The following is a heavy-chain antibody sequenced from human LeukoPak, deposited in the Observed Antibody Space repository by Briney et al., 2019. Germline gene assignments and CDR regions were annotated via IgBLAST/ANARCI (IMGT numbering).Heavy chain of an antibody. CDR2: INTNTGNP. Sequence: ASVKVSCKASGYTFTSYAMNWVRQAPGQGLEWMGWINTNTGNPTYAQGFTGRFVFSLDTSVSTAYLQISSLKAEDTAVYYCARDLGSGYSGIIGAFEIWGQGTMVTGSS. D-gene: IGHD3-22*01. CDR3: ARDLGSGYSGIIGAFEI. J-gene: IGHJ3*02. CDR1: GYTFTSYA. V-gene: IGHV7-4-1*02.